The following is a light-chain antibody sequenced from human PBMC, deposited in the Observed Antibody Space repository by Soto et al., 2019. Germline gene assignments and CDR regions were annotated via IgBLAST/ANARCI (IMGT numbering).Light chain of an antibody. CDR1: ETIVNNY. Sequence: EFVVTESPGTPVLSFREKATPSFRASETIVNNYLAWYQQKPGQAPRLLIYGASSRATGIPDRFSGSGSGTDFTLTISRLEPEDYAVYYCQQYDTSPATVGQGTMV. J-gene: IGKJ1*01. CDR2: GAS. V-gene: IGKV3-20*01. CDR3: QQYDTSPAT.